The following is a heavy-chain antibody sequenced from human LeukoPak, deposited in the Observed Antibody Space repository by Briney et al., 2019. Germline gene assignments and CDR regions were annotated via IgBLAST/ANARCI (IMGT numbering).Heavy chain of an antibody. CDR2: RSYSGST. D-gene: IGHD1-14*01. CDR3: ARDSGRPEDWFDP. CDR1: GGSISSSSYY. J-gene: IGHJ5*02. Sequence: SETLSLTCTVSGGSISSSSYYWGWIRQPPGKGLEWIGSRSYSGSTYYNPSLKSRVTISVDTSKNQFSLKLSSVTAADTAVYYCARDSGRPEDWFDPWGQGTLVTVSS. V-gene: IGHV4-39*07.